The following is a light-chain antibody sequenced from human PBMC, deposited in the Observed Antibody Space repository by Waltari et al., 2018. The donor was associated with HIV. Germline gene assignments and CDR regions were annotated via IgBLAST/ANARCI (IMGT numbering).Light chain of an antibody. CDR1: SSNIANNY. CDR2: DNN. Sequence: QSVLTQPPSVSAAPGQKVTISCSGNSSNIANNYLSWYHQLPGTAPKLLIDDNNERPSGIPDRVSGCKAGTSDTRDITGLQTGDEADYYCGTWDSSLSAEVFGTGTKVTVL. CDR3: GTWDSSLSAEV. J-gene: IGLJ1*01. V-gene: IGLV1-51*01.